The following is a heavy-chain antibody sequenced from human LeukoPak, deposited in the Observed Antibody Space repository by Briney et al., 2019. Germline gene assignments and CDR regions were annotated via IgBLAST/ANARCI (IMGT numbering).Heavy chain of an antibody. V-gene: IGHV3-48*03. D-gene: IGHD6-19*01. CDR1: GFTFSYYE. J-gene: IGHJ4*02. CDR2: ITGGSTTK. Sequence: GGSLRLSCAASGFTFSYYEMIWVRQAPGKGLEWVSYITGGSTTKNYADSVKGRSTISRDNAKNSLYLQMNSLRAEDTAIYYCARDGDIAVATAPYYFDYWGQGILVTVSS. CDR3: ARDGDIAVATAPYYFDY.